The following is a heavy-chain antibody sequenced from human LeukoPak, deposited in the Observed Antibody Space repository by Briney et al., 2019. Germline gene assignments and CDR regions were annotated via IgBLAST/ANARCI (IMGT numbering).Heavy chain of an antibody. CDR2: INPNSGGT. D-gene: IGHD4-17*01. V-gene: IGHV1-2*02. Sequence: ASVKVSCKASGYTFTGYYMHWVRQAPGQGLEWRGWINPNSGGTNYAQKFQGRVTMTRDTSISTAYMELSRLRSDDTAVYYCARAPTVTYVSFDYWGQGTLVTVSS. CDR1: GYTFTGYY. CDR3: ARAPTVTYVSFDY. J-gene: IGHJ4*02.